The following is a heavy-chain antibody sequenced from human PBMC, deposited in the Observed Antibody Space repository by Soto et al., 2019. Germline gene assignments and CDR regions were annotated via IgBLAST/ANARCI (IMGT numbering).Heavy chain of an antibody. V-gene: IGHV4-4*07. D-gene: IGHD3-22*01. J-gene: IGHJ4*02. Sequence: ETLSLTCTVSGGSIISYYWSWIRQPAGRGLEWIGRIYGTDNTNYNPSLKSRVTMSVDPSKNQLSLILTSVTAADTAVYYCVRGRGDYFDRTGYYFDYWGQGALVTVSS. CDR3: VRGRGDYFDRTGYYFDY. CDR1: GGSIISYY. CDR2: IYGTDNT.